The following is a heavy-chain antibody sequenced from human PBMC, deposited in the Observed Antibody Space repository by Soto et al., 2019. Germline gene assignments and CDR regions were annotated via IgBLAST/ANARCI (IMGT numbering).Heavy chain of an antibody. V-gene: IGHV1-46*03. J-gene: IGHJ3*02. CDR2: IYPIGGST. D-gene: IGHD2-2*01. CDR3: ARVYAGAWRRHDNSGAFDM. CDR1: GYTFTSSA. Sequence: ASVKVYFTASGYTFTSSARHLVRQENGQGLEYMGRIYPIGGSTDNAQKFQGRVTMTRDTSTSTVYMELTSLTSEDTAVYYCARVYAGAWRRHDNSGAFDMWGQGTMVTVSS.